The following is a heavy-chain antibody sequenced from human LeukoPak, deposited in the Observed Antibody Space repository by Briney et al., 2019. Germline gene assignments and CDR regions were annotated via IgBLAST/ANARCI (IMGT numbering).Heavy chain of an antibody. V-gene: IGHV3-23*01. CDR1: GFTFSRYW. CDR3: AKDSRGGDFWSGYYVFDY. CDR2: ISGSGGST. Sequence: GGSLRLSCVASGFTFSRYWMHWVRQAPGKGLEWVSAISGSGGSTYYADSVKGRFTISRDNSKNTLYLQMNSLRAEDTAVYYCAKDSRGGDFWSGYYVFDYWGQGTLVTVSS. D-gene: IGHD3-3*01. J-gene: IGHJ4*02.